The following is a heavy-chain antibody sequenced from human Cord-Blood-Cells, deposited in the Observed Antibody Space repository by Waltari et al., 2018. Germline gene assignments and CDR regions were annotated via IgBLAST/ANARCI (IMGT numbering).Heavy chain of an antibody. D-gene: IGHD1-26*01. CDR3: ARGPHSGSYGRFDAFDI. CDR2: IGTAGYT. CDR1: GFTFSSYD. Sequence: EVHLVESGGGLVQPGGSLRLSCAASGFTFSSYDMHWVRQATGKGLEWVSAIGTAGYTYYPGSVKGRFTISRENAKNSLYLQMNSLRAGDTAVYYCARGPHSGSYGRFDAFDIWGQGTMVTVSS. J-gene: IGHJ3*02. V-gene: IGHV3-13*01.